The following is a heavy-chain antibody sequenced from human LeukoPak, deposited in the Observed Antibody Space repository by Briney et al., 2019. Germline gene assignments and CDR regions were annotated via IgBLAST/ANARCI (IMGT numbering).Heavy chain of an antibody. J-gene: IGHJ4*02. CDR2: INTDGART. Sequence: GGSLRLSCAASGFSFISYEMQWVRQAPGKGLVWVSRINTDGARTSYADSVKGRFTIPRDNAKNTLYLQMNSLRAEDTAKYYCARELPREVTLDYWGQGTLVTVSS. CDR1: GFSFISYE. V-gene: IGHV3-74*01. D-gene: IGHD2-21*02. CDR3: ARELPREVTLDY.